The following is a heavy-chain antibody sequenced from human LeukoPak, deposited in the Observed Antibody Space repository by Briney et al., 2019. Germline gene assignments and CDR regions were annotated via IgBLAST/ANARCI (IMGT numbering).Heavy chain of an antibody. CDR2: MAFDGTDI. V-gene: IGHV3-30-3*01. CDR3: VRDARGSLDY. Sequence: GGSLRLSCAASGFSFSTSAMHWVRQAPGKGLESVTIMAFDGTDINYIDSVKGRFTISRDNSKNTLYLEMNSLRSEDTAVYYCVRDARGSLDYWGQGTLATVSS. J-gene: IGHJ4*02. CDR1: GFSFSTSA.